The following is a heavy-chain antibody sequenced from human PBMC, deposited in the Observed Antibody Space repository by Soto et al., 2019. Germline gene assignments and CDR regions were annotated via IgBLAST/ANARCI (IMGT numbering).Heavy chain of an antibody. D-gene: IGHD2-15*01. J-gene: IGHJ4*02. V-gene: IGHV3-53*02. CDR3: ARAVDCSGASCYSLYFDF. CDR2: IYSGGST. CDR1: GFTVSSNY. Sequence: EVQLVETGGGLIQPGGSLRLSCAASGFTVSSNYMSWVRQAPGKGLEWVSVIYSGGSTYYADSVKGRFTISRDNSKNTLSLQMNSLRAEDTALYYCARAVDCSGASCYSLYFDFWGQGTLVTVSS.